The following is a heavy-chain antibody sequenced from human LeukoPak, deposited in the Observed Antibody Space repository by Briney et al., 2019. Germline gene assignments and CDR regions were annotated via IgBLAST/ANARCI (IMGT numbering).Heavy chain of an antibody. J-gene: IGHJ4*02. Sequence: GGSLRLSCAASGFTFSSYVMHWVRQAPGKGLEWVAIISYDGSNEYYADSVKGRFTISRDNSKNTLYLQMNSLRAADTAVYYCARHPGLLWFGEPDYWGQGTLVTVSS. CDR3: ARHPGLLWFGEPDY. D-gene: IGHD3-10*01. V-gene: IGHV3-30*04. CDR1: GFTFSSYV. CDR2: ISYDGSNE.